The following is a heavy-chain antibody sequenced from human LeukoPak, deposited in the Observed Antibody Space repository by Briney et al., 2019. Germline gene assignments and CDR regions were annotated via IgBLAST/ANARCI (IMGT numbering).Heavy chain of an antibody. D-gene: IGHD3-9*01. CDR1: GFTFSSYS. CDR3: ARDHHYDILTGYPWDYYYGMDV. CDR2: ISSSSSYI. Sequence: GGSLRLPCAASGFTFSSYSMNWARQAPGKGLEWVSSISSSSSYIYYADSVKGRFTISRDNAKNSLYLQMNSLRAEDTAAYYCARDHHYDILTGYPWDYYYGMDVWGKGTTVTVSS. J-gene: IGHJ6*04. V-gene: IGHV3-21*01.